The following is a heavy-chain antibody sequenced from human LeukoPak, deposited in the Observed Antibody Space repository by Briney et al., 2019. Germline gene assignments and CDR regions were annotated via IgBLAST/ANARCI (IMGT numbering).Heavy chain of an antibody. V-gene: IGHV1-46*01. D-gene: IGHD6-13*01. CDR1: GYTFTSYY. Sequence: ASVKVSCKASGYTFTSYYMHWVRQAPGQGLEWMGIINPSGGSTTYAQKFQGRVTMTRDTSTSTAYMELRSLRSDDTAVYYCARALGGAIAAAGPFMDVWGQGTTVTVSS. J-gene: IGHJ6*02. CDR2: INPSGGST. CDR3: ARALGGAIAAAGPFMDV.